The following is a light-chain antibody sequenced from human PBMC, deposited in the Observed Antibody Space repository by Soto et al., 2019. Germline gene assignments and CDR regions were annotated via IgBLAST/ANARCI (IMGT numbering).Light chain of an antibody. CDR2: GAS. J-gene: IGKJ2*01. CDR3: QQYGSSPHT. V-gene: IGKV3-20*01. CDR1: QSVSSSY. Sequence: EIVLTQSPGTLSLSPGERATLSCRASQSVSSSYLAWYQHKPGQAPRLLIYGASSRATGIPDRFSGSGSRTDFTLTISRLEPEYLEGYYFQQYGSSPHTFGQGPQLESK.